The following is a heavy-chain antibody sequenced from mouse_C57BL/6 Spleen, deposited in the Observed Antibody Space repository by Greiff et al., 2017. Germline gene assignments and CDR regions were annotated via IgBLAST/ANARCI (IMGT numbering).Heavy chain of an antibody. J-gene: IGHJ3*01. CDR3: AKSLPLTTVVSPFAY. V-gene: IGHV1-18*01. CDR2: INPNNGGT. Sequence: VQLQQSGPELVKPGASVKIPCKASGYTFTDYNMDWVKQSHGKSLEWIGDINPNNGGTIYNQKFKGKATLTVDKSSSTAYMELRSLTSEDTAVYFSAKSLPLTTVVSPFAYWGQGTLVTVSA. CDR1: GYTFTDYN. D-gene: IGHD1-1*01.